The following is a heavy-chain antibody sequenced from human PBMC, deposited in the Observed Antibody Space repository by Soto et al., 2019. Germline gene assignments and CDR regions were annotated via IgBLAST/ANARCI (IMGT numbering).Heavy chain of an antibody. CDR3: ARDWDPYDFWVHTGMDV. CDR1: GGSISSGGYY. V-gene: IGHV4-31*03. J-gene: IGHJ6*02. Sequence: QVQLQESGPGLVKPSQTLSLTCTVSGGSISSGGYYWSWIRQHPGKGLEWIGYIYYSGSTYYNPSLKSRVTISVDTSKNQFSLKLSSVTAADTAVYYCARDWDPYDFWVHTGMDVWGQGTTVTVSS. CDR2: IYYSGST. D-gene: IGHD3-3*01.